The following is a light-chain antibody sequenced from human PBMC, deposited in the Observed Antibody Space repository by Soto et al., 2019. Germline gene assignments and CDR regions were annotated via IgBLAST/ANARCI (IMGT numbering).Light chain of an antibody. V-gene: IGKV3-20*01. CDR2: GAS. CDR1: QRVNSNY. Sequence: VLTQSPGTLSLSPGERATLSCRASQRVNSNYFAWYQQKPGQAPRLLVFGASTRATGIPDRFSGSGSGTDFILTISRVEPEAFAVYYCHQYTASSGIFTFGPGTKVDIK. J-gene: IGKJ3*01. CDR3: HQYTASSGIFT.